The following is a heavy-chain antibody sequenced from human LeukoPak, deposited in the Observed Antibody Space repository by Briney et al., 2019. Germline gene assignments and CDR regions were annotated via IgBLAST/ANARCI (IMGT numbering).Heavy chain of an antibody. J-gene: IGHJ5*02. V-gene: IGHV1-2*02. CDR2: INPNSGGT. D-gene: IGHD4-17*01. CDR3: AREVVFMTRMTTHNWFDP. CDR1: GYSFTDYN. Sequence: ASVKVSCKASGYSFTDYNMHWVRQAPGQGLEWMGWINPNSGGTKYTQKFQGRVTMTRDTSISTAYMELSRLRSDDTAVYYCAREVVFMTRMTTHNWFDPWGQGTLVTVSS.